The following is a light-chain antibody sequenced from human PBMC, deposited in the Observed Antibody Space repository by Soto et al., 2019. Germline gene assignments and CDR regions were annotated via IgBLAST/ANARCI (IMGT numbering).Light chain of an antibody. CDR3: QQTYSELVYT. CDR1: QSIFNY. J-gene: IGKJ2*01. CDR2: AVS. Sequence: DIQMTQSPSSLSASVGDRVTITCRSSQSIFNYLTWYQQKPGKAPEVLIYAVSSLQIGVPSRFAGSGSGTDFTLTITDLRPEDSATYCCQQTYSELVYTFGRGTKLEIK. V-gene: IGKV1-39*01.